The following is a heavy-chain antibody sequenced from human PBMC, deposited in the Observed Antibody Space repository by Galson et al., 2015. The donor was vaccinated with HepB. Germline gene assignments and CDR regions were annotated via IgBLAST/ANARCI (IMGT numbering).Heavy chain of an antibody. Sequence: SLRLSCAASGFTVSSNYMSWVRQAPGKGLEWVSVIYSGGSTYYADSVKGRFTISRDNSKNTLYLQMNSLRAEDTAVYYCARDLGSGYDRYGMDVWGQGTTVTVSS. CDR2: IYSGGST. D-gene: IGHD5-12*01. CDR1: GFTVSSNY. V-gene: IGHV3-53*01. J-gene: IGHJ6*02. CDR3: ARDLGSGYDRYGMDV.